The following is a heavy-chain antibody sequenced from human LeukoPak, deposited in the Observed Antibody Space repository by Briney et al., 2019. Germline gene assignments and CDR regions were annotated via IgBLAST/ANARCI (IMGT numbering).Heavy chain of an antibody. CDR2: INHSGST. CDR1: GGSFSGYY. V-gene: IGHV4-34*01. D-gene: IGHD3-22*01. J-gene: IGHJ4*02. Sequence: PSETLSLTCAVYGGSFSGYYWSWIRQPPGKGLEWIGEINHSGSTNYNPSLKSRVTISVDTSKNQFSLKLSSVTAADTAVYYCAGPRGYYYDSSGYYYRDYWGQGTLVTVSS. CDR3: AGPRGYYYDSSGYYYRDY.